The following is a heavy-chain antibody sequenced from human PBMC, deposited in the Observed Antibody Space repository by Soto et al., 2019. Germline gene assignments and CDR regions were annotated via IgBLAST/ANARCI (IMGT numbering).Heavy chain of an antibody. CDR1: GFTFNNHA. D-gene: IGHD3-22*01. Sequence: EVQLLESGGDLVQPGGSLRLSCAASGFTFNNHAMSWVRQAPGTGLEWVSSITGSGGSTYYADSVKGRFTISRDTSKNTLYLQMNSLRAEDTAIYYCAQHGDDSRPPDDFDIWGQGTMVTVS. CDR2: ITGSGGST. CDR3: AQHGDDSRPPDDFDI. V-gene: IGHV3-23*01. J-gene: IGHJ3*02.